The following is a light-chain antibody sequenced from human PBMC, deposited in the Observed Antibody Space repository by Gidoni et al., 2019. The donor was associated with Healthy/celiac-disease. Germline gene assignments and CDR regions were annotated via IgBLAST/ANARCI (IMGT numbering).Light chain of an antibody. V-gene: IGKV3-20*01. CDR3: QQYGSSPQT. CDR1: QSVRSSY. CDR2: GAS. J-gene: IGKJ1*01. Sequence: EIVLTQSPGPLSLSPGERATLSCRASQSVRSSYLAWYQQKPGQAPRLLIYGASSRATGIPDRFSGSGSGTDFTLTISRLEPEDFAVYYCQQYGSSPQTFGQRSKVEIK.